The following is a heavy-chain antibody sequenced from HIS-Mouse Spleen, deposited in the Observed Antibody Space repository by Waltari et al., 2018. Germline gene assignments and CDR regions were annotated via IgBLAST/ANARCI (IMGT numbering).Heavy chain of an antibody. CDR3: ARGHIEYDFWSGYLHYFDY. V-gene: IGHV4-34*01. J-gene: IGHJ4*02. CDR1: GGSFSGYY. D-gene: IGHD3-3*01. Sequence: QVQLQQWGAGLLKPSETLSLTCAVYGGSFSGYYWSWIRQPPGKGLEWIGEINHSGSTNYNPSLKSRVTISVDTSKNQFSLKLSSVTAADTAVYYCARGHIEYDFWSGYLHYFDYWGQGTLVTVSS. CDR2: INHSGST.